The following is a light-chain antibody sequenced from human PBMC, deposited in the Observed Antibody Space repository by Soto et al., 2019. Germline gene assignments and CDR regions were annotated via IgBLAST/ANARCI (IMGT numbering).Light chain of an antibody. V-gene: IGLV1-40*01. J-gene: IGLJ1*01. CDR2: GNG. CDR3: QSYDSSLSGSEV. Sequence: QSVLTQPPSVSGAPGQRVTISCTGSSSNIGAGNDVHWYQHLPGTAPKLLIYGNGNRPSGVPDRFSGSKSGTSASLAITGLQAEDEAVYYCQSYDSSLSGSEVFGTGTKLTVL. CDR1: SSNIGAGND.